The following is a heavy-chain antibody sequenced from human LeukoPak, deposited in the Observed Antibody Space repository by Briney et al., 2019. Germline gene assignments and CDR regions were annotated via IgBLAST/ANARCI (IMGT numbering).Heavy chain of an antibody. CDR3: ARDYYDSSGYYLD. CDR2: IYHSGST. D-gene: IGHD3-22*01. J-gene: IGHJ4*02. V-gene: IGHV4-38-2*02. CDR1: GYSISSGYY. Sequence: PSETLSLTCTVSGYSISSGYYWGWIRQPPGKGLEWIGSIYHSGSTYYNPSLKSRVTISVDTSKNQFSLKLSSVTAADTAVYYCARDYYDSSGYYLDWGQGILVTVSS.